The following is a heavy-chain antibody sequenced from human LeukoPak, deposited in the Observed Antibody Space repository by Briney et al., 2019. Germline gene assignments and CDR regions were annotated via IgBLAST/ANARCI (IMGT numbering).Heavy chain of an antibody. D-gene: IGHD5-24*01. CDR3: ARDSMATTEGGIDY. Sequence: SVTLSLTCTVSGGSISSGGYYWSWIRQHPGTGLEWIGYIYYSGSTYYNPSLKSRVTISVDTSKNQFSLKLSSVTAADTAVYYCARDSMATTEGGIDYWGQGTLVTVSS. CDR1: GGSISSGGYY. V-gene: IGHV4-31*03. CDR2: IYYSGST. J-gene: IGHJ4*02.